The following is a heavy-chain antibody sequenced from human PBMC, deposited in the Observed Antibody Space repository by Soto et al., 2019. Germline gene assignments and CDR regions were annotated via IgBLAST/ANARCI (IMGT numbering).Heavy chain of an antibody. CDR3: ARGGVSTRTFDY. V-gene: IGHV5-51*01. Sequence: GESLKISCKGSGYNFAGYWIAWVRQMPGKGLELMGIIYPSDSDTRYRPSFQGQVTISADKSISSAYLQWSSLRASDTAMYYCARGGVSTRTFDYWGQGAPVTVSS. D-gene: IGHD3-3*01. CDR1: GYNFAGYW. J-gene: IGHJ4*02. CDR2: IYPSDSDT.